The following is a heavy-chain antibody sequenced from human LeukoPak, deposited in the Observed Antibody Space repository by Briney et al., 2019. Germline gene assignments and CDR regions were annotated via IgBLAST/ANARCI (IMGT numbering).Heavy chain of an antibody. CDR3: ARGGGIVVVVAFDF. CDR1: GGSISNSDYY. CDR2: IYYSGNT. J-gene: IGHJ4*02. Sequence: SETLSLTCTVSGGSISNSDYYWGWIRQPPGKGLEWIGNIYYSGNTYYNPSLKSRVTISVDTSKNQFSLKLSSVTAADTAVYYCARGGGIVVVVAFDFWGQGILVTVSS. D-gene: IGHD2-15*01. V-gene: IGHV4-39*01.